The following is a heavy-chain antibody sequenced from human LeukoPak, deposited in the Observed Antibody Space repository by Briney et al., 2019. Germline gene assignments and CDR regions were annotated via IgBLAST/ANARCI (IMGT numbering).Heavy chain of an antibody. D-gene: IGHD2-2*01. CDR1: GFTFEDYA. Sequence: GRSLRLSCAASGFTFEDYAMRWVRHAPGKGLEWVSGISWNSGSIGYADSVKGRFTISRDNAKNSLYLQMDSLRAEDMALYYCAKGYCSSTSCPAGDYWGQGTLVTVSS. J-gene: IGHJ4*02. CDR2: ISWNSGSI. CDR3: AKGYCSSTSCPAGDY. V-gene: IGHV3-9*03.